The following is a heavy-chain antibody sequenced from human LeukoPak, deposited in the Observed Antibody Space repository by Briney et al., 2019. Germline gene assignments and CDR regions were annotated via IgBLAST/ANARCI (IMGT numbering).Heavy chain of an antibody. J-gene: IGHJ4*02. CDR1: GYTFTGYY. Sequence: GASVKVSCKASGYTFTGYYMHWVRQAPGQGLEWMGWINPNSGGTNYAQKFQGRVTMTRDTSISTVYMELSRLRSDDTAVYYCARGLGGGSGSYYNGWGQGTLVTVSS. V-gene: IGHV1-2*02. CDR2: INPNSGGT. D-gene: IGHD3-10*01. CDR3: ARGLGGGSGSYYNG.